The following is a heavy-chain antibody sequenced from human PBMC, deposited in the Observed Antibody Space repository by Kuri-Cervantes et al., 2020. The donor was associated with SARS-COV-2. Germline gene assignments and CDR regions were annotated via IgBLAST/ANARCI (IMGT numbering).Heavy chain of an antibody. CDR1: VFTFSDYY. V-gene: IGHV3-11*04. J-gene: IGHJ5*02. D-gene: IGHD2-2*01. CDR3: AREDIVVVPAAIAHTYNWYDP. CDR2: ISSSGSTI. Sequence: LSLTCAASVFTFSDYYMSWIRQAPGKGLEWVSYISSSGSTIYYADSVKGRFIISRDNSKNTLYLQMNSLRAEDTAVYYCAREDIVVVPAAIAHTYNWYDPWGQGTLVTVSS.